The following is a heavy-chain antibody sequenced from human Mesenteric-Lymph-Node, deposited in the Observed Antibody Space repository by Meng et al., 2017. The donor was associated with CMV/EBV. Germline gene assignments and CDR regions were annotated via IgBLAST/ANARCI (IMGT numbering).Heavy chain of an antibody. D-gene: IGHD3-9*01. J-gene: IGHJ4*02. CDR2: IKQDGSEK. Sequence: GGSLRLSCAASGFTFSSYWMSWVRQAPGKGLEWVANIKQDGSEKYYVDSVKGRFTISRDNAKNSLYLQMNSLRAEDTAVYYCARRYYDILTGYYRPYFDYWGQGTLVTVSS. CDR1: GFTFSSYW. V-gene: IGHV3-7*01. CDR3: ARRYYDILTGYYRPYFDY.